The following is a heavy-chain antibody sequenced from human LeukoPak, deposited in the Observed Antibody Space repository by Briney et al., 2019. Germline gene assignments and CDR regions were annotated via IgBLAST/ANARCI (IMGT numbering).Heavy chain of an antibody. J-gene: IGHJ6*02. Sequence: GASVKVSCKASGGIFSSYAISWVRQAPGQGLEWMGGIIPIFGTANYAQKFQGRVTITADGSTSTAYMELSSLRSEDTAVYYCARSAIVVVPAAIHYGRDVGGQGTTVTVSS. CDR1: GGIFSSYA. CDR3: ARSAIVVVPAAIHYGRDV. D-gene: IGHD2-2*01. V-gene: IGHV1-69*13. CDR2: IIPIFGTA.